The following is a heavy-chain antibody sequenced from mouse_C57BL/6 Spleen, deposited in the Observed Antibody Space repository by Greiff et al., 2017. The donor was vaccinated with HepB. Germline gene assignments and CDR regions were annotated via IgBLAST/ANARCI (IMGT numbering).Heavy chain of an antibody. Sequence: EVQLQQSGAELVRPGASVKLSCTASGFNIKDDYMHWVKQRPEQGLEWIGWIDPENGDTEYASKFQGKATITADTSSNTAYLQLSSLTSEDTAVYYCTTPTGTDYWGQGTSVTVSS. J-gene: IGHJ4*01. V-gene: IGHV14-4*01. CDR3: TTPTGTDY. CDR1: GFNIKDDY. CDR2: IDPENGDT. D-gene: IGHD4-1*02.